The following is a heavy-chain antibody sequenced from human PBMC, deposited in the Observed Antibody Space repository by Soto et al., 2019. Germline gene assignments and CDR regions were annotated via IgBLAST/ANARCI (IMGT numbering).Heavy chain of an antibody. CDR2: INHSGST. V-gene: IGHV4-34*01. CDR3: ARVPYGDYLGWFDP. J-gene: IGHJ5*02. D-gene: IGHD4-17*01. Sequence: QVQLQQWGAGLLKPSETLSLTCAVYGGSFSGYYWSWIRQPPGKGLEWIGEINHSGSTNYNPSLKSRVTISVDTSKNQVSLKLSSVTAADTAVYYCARVPYGDYLGWFDPWGQGTLVTVSS. CDR1: GGSFSGYY.